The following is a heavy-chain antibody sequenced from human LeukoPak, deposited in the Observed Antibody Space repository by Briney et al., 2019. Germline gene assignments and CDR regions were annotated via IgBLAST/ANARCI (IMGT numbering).Heavy chain of an antibody. V-gene: IGHV3-23*01. CDR2: ISGGGDTH. Sequence: GGSLRLSCAASGFTFSGFAMSWVRRTPGKGLEWVSSISGGGDTHHYASSVKGWFTISSDNSKNIFFPEINLRRPDATALYYGAKMKGRPLPKYYMHVGGEGTTVTV. CDR1: GFTFSGFA. J-gene: IGHJ6*03. CDR3: AKMKGRPLPKYYMHV. D-gene: IGHD6-6*01.